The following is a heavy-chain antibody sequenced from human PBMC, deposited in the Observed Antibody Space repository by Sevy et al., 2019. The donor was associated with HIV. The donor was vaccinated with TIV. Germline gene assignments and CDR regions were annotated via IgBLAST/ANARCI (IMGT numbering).Heavy chain of an antibody. Sequence: GGSLRLSCAASGFTFSNYGIHWVRQAPGKGLEWVAFIRYDGSNEYYVDSVKGRFTISRDNSKSTLYLQINSLSAGDTAVYYCAKDRKVLLVVYAIPFDALDIWGQGTMVTVSS. CDR2: IRYDGSNE. CDR1: GFTFSNYG. J-gene: IGHJ3*02. V-gene: IGHV3-30*02. D-gene: IGHD2-8*02. CDR3: AKDRKVLLVVYAIPFDALDI.